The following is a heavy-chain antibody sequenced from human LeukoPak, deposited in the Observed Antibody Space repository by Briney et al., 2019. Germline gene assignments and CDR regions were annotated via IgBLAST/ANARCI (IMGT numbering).Heavy chain of an antibody. CDR2: IKEDGSEK. CDR3: ASGSSHDY. D-gene: IGHD6-13*01. Sequence: GGSLRLSCAASGFTFSSYWMTWVRQASGKGLGWVANIKEDGSEKYYVDSVKGRFTISRDNAKNSLYLQMNSLRAEDTAVYYCASGSSHDYWGQGTLVTVSS. CDR1: GFTFSSYW. V-gene: IGHV3-7*01. J-gene: IGHJ4*02.